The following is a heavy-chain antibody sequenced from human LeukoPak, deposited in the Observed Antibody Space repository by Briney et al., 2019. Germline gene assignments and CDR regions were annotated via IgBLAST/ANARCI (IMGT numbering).Heavy chain of an antibody. Sequence: QPGGSPRLSCEGSGFTFSSYSMNWVRQAPGKGLEWVSFISGSSSIIHYADSVKGRFTISRDNAKNSLFLQMNSLRAEDTAVYYCARSGTTYYYDSGSRIWGQGTMVTVSS. J-gene: IGHJ3*02. CDR2: ISGSSSII. CDR1: GFTFSSYS. CDR3: ARSGTTYYYDSGSRI. D-gene: IGHD3-22*01. V-gene: IGHV3-48*04.